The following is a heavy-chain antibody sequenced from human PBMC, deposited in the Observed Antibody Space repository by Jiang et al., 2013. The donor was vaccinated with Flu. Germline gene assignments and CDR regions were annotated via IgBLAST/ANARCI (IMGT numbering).Heavy chain of an antibody. V-gene: IGHV4-31*03. J-gene: IGHJ3*02. CDR2: IYYSGST. CDR1: GGSISSGGYY. CDR3: ARGSGGSGSYNAYDI. Sequence: GPGLVKPSQTLSLTCTVSGGSISSGGYYWSWIRQHPGQGLEWIGYIYYSGSTYYNPALKSRLTISVDTSKNQFSLKLSSVTAADTAVYYCARGSGGSGSYNAYDIWGQGTMVTVSS. D-gene: IGHD3-10*01.